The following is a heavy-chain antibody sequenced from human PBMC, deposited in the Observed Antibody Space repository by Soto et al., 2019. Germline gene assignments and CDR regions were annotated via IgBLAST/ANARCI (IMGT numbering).Heavy chain of an antibody. D-gene: IGHD6-19*01. J-gene: IGHJ6*02. CDR2: IYPGDSDT. CDR3: ARHQGSGLVKYYYYGMDV. V-gene: IGHV5-51*01. CDR1: GYSFTSYW. Sequence: GESLKISCKGSGYSFTSYWIGWVRQMPGKGLEWMGIIYPGDSDTRYSPSFQGQVTISADKSISTAYLQWSSLKASDTAMYYCARHQGSGLVKYYYYGMDVWGQGTTVTVSS.